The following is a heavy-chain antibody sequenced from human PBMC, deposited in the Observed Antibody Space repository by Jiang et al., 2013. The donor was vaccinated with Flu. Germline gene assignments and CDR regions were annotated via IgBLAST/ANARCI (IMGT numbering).Heavy chain of an antibody. J-gene: IGHJ6*02. V-gene: IGHV1-69*01. CDR1: GGTFSSYA. CDR2: IIPIFGTA. Sequence: SGAEVKKPGSSVKVSCKASGGTFSSYAISWVRQAPGQGLEWMGGIIPIFGTANYAQKFQGRVTITADESTSTAYMELSSLRSEDTAVYYCARGYYYGSGTLSGYYYYYYGMDVWGQGTTVTVSS. D-gene: IGHD3-10*01. CDR3: ARGYYYGSGTLSGYYYYYYGMDV.